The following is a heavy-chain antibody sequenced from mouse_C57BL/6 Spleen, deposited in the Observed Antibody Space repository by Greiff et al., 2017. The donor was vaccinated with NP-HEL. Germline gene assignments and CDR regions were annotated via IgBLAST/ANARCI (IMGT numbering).Heavy chain of an antibody. V-gene: IGHV5-6*01. J-gene: IGHJ4*01. CDR1: GFTFSSYG. Sequence: EVKLMESGGDLVKPGGSLKLSCAASGFTFSSYGMSWVRQTPDKRLEWVATISSGGSYTYYPDSVKGRFTISRDNAKNTLYLQMSSLKSEDTAMYYCARHDGYYYAMDYWGQGTSVTVSS. CDR3: ARHDGYYYAMDY. CDR2: ISSGGSYT. D-gene: IGHD2-3*01.